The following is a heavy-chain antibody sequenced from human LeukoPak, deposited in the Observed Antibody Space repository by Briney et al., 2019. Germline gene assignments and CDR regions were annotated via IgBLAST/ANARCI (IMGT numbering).Heavy chain of an antibody. D-gene: IGHD6-19*01. Sequence: SVKVSCKASGGTFSSYAISWVRQAPGQGLEWMGGIIPIFGTANYAQKFQGRVTITADESTSTAYMELSSLRSEDTAVYYCARDTVAGDGMDVWGQGTTVTVSS. CDR1: GGTFSSYA. CDR2: IIPIFGTA. J-gene: IGHJ6*02. CDR3: ARDTVAGDGMDV. V-gene: IGHV1-69*13.